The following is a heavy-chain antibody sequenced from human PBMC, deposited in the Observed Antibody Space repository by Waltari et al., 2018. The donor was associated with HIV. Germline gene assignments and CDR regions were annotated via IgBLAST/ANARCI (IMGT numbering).Heavy chain of an antibody. CDR3: ARGGWELEDAFDI. J-gene: IGHJ3*02. Sequence: EVQLVESGWGLVQPGGTLRLYGVASGLPFSSYSLNCFRQAPGKGLEWVSYISSSSSTIYYADSVKGRFTISRDNAKNSLYLQMNSLRAEDTAVYYCARGGWELEDAFDIWGQGTMVTVSS. CDR1: GLPFSSYS. CDR2: ISSSSSTI. D-gene: IGHD1-26*01. V-gene: IGHV3-48*01.